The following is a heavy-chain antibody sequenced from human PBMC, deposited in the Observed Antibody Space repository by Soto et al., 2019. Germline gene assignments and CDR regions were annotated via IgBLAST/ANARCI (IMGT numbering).Heavy chain of an antibody. CDR3: ARGYRELFFYAMDV. V-gene: IGHV1-69*06. D-gene: IGHD3-10*01. Sequence: QVELVQSGIEVQNPGSSVKVSCKASGDTLSNYAINWVRQAPGQGLEWMGGIIPFYDKPNYAENFLGSVTISADKFTATTYLEVSSLRSEDTAVYFCARGYRELFFYAMDVWGRGTQVIVSS. CDR1: GDTLSNYA. CDR2: IIPFYDKP. J-gene: IGHJ6*02.